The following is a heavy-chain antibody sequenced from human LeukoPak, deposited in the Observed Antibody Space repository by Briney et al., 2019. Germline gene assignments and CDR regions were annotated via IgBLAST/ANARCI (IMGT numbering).Heavy chain of an antibody. V-gene: IGHV3-21*01. CDR1: GFTFSSYS. CDR2: ISSSSSYI. CDR3: ARDPYGHGLDY. J-gene: IGHJ4*02. D-gene: IGHD3-10*01. Sequence: GGALRLSCAASGFTFSSYSMNWVRQAPGKGLEGVSSISSSSSYIYYADSVKCRFTISRDNAKNSLYLQMNSLRAEDTAVYYCARDPYGHGLDYWGQGTLVTVSS.